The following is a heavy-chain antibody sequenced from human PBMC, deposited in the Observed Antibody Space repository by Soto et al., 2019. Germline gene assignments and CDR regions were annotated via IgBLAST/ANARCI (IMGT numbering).Heavy chain of an antibody. V-gene: IGHV3-33*01. CDR2: IWYDGSNK. Sequence: QVQLVESGGGVVQPGRSLRLSCAASGFTFSSYGMHWVRQAPGKGLEWVAVIWYDGSNKYYADSVKGRFTISRDNSKNTLYLQMNSLRAEDTAVYYWARATGPWGGDYLQDAFDIWGQGTMVTVSS. CDR3: ARATGPWGGDYLQDAFDI. J-gene: IGHJ3*02. CDR1: GFTFSSYG. D-gene: IGHD4-17*01.